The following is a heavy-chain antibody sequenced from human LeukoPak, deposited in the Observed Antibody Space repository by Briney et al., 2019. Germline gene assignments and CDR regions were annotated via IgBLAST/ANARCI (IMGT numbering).Heavy chain of an antibody. CDR1: GYTFTGYY. V-gene: IGHV1-2*02. J-gene: IGHJ4*02. CDR3: ARDSPYSSSWYEKAFDY. Sequence: ASVKVSCKASGYTFTGYYMHWVRQAPGQGLEWMGWINPNSGGTNYAQKSQGRVTMTRDTSISTAYMELSRLRSDDTAVYYCARDSPYSSSWYEKAFDYWGQGTLVTVSS. CDR2: INPNSGGT. D-gene: IGHD6-13*01.